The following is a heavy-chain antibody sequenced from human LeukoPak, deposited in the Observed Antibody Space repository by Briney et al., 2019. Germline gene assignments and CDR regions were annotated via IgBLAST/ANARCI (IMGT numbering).Heavy chain of an antibody. J-gene: IGHJ6*03. Sequence: GASVKVSCKASGYTFTGYYMHWVRQAPEQGLEWMGWINPNSGGTNYAQKFQGRVTMTRDTSISTAYMELSRLRSDDTAVYYCARDNSAEYQLLPWYSYYMDVWGKGTTVTISS. CDR2: INPNSGGT. V-gene: IGHV1-2*02. CDR1: GYTFTGYY. D-gene: IGHD2-2*01. CDR3: ARDNSAEYQLLPWYSYYMDV.